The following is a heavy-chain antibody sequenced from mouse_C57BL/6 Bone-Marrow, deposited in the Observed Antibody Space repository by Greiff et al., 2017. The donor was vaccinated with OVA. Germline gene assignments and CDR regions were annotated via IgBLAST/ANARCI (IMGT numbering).Heavy chain of an antibody. J-gene: IGHJ4*01. D-gene: IGHD2-4*01. V-gene: IGHV1-80*01. CDR1: GYAFSSYW. CDR3: TPIYYEYDLYAMDY. Sequence: QVQLQQSGAELVKPGASVKISCKASGYAFSSYWMNWVKQRPGKGLEWIGQIYPGDGDTNYNGKFKGKATLTADKSSSTAYMQLSSLTSEDSAVYFCTPIYYEYDLYAMDYWGQGTSVTVSS. CDR2: IYPGDGDT.